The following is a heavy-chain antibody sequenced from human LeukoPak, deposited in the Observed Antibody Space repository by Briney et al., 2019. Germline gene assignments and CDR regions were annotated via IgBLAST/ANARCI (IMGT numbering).Heavy chain of an antibody. CDR2: IYSSGVT. D-gene: IGHD6-25*01. V-gene: IGHV4-4*07. Sequence: SETLSLTCTISGDSIINYYWTWIRQPAGKGLEWIGRIYSSGVTNDILSLKRRVTLAVDTSKNHLSLEMNSVTAADTAVYYCARGPGSATAEAFDIWGQGTMVTVSS. J-gene: IGHJ3*02. CDR1: GDSIINYY. CDR3: ARGPGSATAEAFDI.